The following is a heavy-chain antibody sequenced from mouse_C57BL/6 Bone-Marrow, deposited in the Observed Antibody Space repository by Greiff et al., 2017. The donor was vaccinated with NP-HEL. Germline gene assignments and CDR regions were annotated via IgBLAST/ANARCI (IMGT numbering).Heavy chain of an antibody. CDR3: ARSIYYDFDWYIDV. Sequence: VQLQQSGPELVKPGASVKIPCKASGYTFTDYNMDWVKQSHGKSLEWIGDINPNNGGTIYNQKFKGKATLTLDKSSSTAYMELRSLTSEDTAVYYCARSIYYDFDWYIDVWGTGTTVTVSS. CDR2: INPNNGGT. D-gene: IGHD2-4*01. J-gene: IGHJ1*03. V-gene: IGHV1-18*01. CDR1: GYTFTDYN.